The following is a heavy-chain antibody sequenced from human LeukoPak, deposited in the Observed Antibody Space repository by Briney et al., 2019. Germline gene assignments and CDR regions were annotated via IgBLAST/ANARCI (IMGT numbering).Heavy chain of an antibody. J-gene: IGHJ4*02. CDR1: VFTFSSYP. Sequence: SGGSLRLSCAASVFTFSSYPMRWVRQARGKGREWVLAISGSGSSTYYADSVKGRFTMSRDNSKNTLYLQMNSLRAEDTAVYYCAKDQGYDSSGYYSDYWGQGTLVTVSS. V-gene: IGHV3-23*01. D-gene: IGHD3-22*01. CDR2: ISGSGSST. CDR3: AKDQGYDSSGYYSDY.